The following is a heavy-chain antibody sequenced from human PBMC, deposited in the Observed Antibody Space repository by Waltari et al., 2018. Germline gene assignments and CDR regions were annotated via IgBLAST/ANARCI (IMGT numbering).Heavy chain of an antibody. V-gene: IGHV4-59*11. Sequence: QVQLQESGPGLVKPSETLSLTCTVSGGSISSHYWSWIRQPPGKGLEWIGYIYYSGSTNYNPSLKGRVTISVDTSKNQFSLKLSSVTAADTAVYYCARDLRYCSGGSCFSFFDYWGQGTLVTVSS. CDR2: IYYSGST. J-gene: IGHJ4*02. CDR1: GGSISSHY. D-gene: IGHD2-15*01. CDR3: ARDLRYCSGGSCFSFFDY.